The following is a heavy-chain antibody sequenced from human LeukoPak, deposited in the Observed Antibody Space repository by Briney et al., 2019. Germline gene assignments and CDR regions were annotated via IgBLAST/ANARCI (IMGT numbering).Heavy chain of an antibody. D-gene: IGHD2-21*02. CDR1: GGTFSSYT. J-gene: IGHJ3*02. V-gene: IGHV1-69*06. CDR2: IIPIFGEA. Sequence: ASVKVSCKASGGTFSSYTLSWVRQAPGQGLEWIGGIIPIFGEANYAQKFQDRVTITADKSTNTAYMELSSLRSDDTAVYYCARTVVVTAEHAFDIWGQGTMVTVSS. CDR3: ARTVVVTAEHAFDI.